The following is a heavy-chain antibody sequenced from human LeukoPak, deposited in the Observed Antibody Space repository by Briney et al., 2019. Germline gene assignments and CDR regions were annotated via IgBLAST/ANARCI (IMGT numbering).Heavy chain of an antibody. V-gene: IGHV3-33*08. Sequence: GGSLRLSCAASGFTFSSYAMSWVRQAPGKGLEWVAIIWYDGSNKYYADSVKGRFTISRDNSKNTLYLQMNSLRAEDTAVYHCATVRLYGSGNYYSDYWGQGTLVTVSS. CDR1: GFTFSSYA. D-gene: IGHD3-10*01. CDR3: ATVRLYGSGNYYSDY. J-gene: IGHJ4*02. CDR2: IWYDGSNK.